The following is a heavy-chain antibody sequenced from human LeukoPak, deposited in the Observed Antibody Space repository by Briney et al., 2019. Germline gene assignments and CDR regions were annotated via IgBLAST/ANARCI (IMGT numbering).Heavy chain of an antibody. D-gene: IGHD3-3*01. J-gene: IGHJ4*02. Sequence: PSETLSLTCAVYGGSFSGYYWSWIRQPPGKGLEWIGEINHSGSTNYNPSLKSRVTISVDKSKNQFSLKLSSVTAADTAVYYCARAPGVPLAYDFWSGYYTGLDYWGQGTLVTVSS. CDR2: INHSGST. V-gene: IGHV4-34*01. CDR1: GGSFSGYY. CDR3: ARAPGVPLAYDFWSGYYTGLDY.